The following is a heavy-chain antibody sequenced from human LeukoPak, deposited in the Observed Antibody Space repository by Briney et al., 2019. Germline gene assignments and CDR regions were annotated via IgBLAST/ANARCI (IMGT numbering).Heavy chain of an antibody. D-gene: IGHD7-27*01. CDR2: IKQDGSEK. J-gene: IGHJ4*02. V-gene: IGHV3-7*01. CDR1: GFTFSSYW. Sequence: PGGSLRLSCAASGFTFSSYWMSWVRQAPGKGLEWVANIKQDGSEKYYVDSVKGRFTISRDNAKNSLYLQMNGLRAEDTAVYYCAKATKNWGSGNYFDYWGQGTLVTVSS. CDR3: AKATKNWGSGNYFDY.